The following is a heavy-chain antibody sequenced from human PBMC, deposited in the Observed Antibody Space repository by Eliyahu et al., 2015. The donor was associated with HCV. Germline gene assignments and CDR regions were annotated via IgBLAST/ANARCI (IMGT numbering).Heavy chain of an antibody. CDR1: GGSISSSSYY. Sequence: QLQLQESGPGLVKPSETLSLTCTVSGGSISSSSYYWGWIRQPPGKGLEWIGSIYYSGSTFYNPSPKSRVTISVDTSKNQFSLKLSSVTAADTAVYYCARQGRFYDFWSGYPDYWYFDLWGRGTLVTVSS. D-gene: IGHD3-3*01. V-gene: IGHV4-39*01. CDR2: IYYSGST. J-gene: IGHJ2*01. CDR3: ARQGRFYDFWSGYPDYWYFDL.